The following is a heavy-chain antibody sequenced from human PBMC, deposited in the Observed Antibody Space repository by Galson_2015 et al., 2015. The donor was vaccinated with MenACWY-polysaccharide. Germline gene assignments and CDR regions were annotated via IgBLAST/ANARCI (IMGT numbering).Heavy chain of an antibody. V-gene: IGHV3-7*01. D-gene: IGHD2-2*01. CDR2: MNQDGSTK. CDR1: GFTFSTYW. CDR3: ARGGLPGAMDF. J-gene: IGHJ4*02. Sequence: SLRLSCAASGFTFSTYWMNRVRQAPGKGLEWVANMNQDGSTKYSIDSVKGRFTISRDNAKNSLSLQMNSLRGDDTAVYYCARGGLPGAMDFWGQGTLVTVSS.